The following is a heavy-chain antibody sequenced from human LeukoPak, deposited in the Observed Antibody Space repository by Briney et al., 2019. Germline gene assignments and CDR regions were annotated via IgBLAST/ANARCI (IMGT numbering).Heavy chain of an antibody. CDR1: GFTFSSYA. D-gene: IGHD6-19*01. Sequence: GGSLRLSCAASGFTFSSYAMSWVRQAPGKGQEWVSAISGSGGSTYYADSVKGRFTISRDNSKNTLYLQMNSLRAEDTAVYYCAKNDQWRLGYFDYWGQGTLVTVSS. CDR3: AKNDQWRLGYFDY. V-gene: IGHV3-23*01. J-gene: IGHJ4*02. CDR2: ISGSGGST.